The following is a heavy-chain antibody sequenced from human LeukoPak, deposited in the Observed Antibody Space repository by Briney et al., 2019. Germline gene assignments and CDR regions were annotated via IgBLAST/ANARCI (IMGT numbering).Heavy chain of an antibody. D-gene: IGHD3-3*01. CDR3: ATDRGWRTSGYYLYYFEY. CDR1: GLTFSSSA. Sequence: GKSLRLSCAASGLTFSSSAMHWVRQTSDKGLEWVATISDDGNDKHYTDSVRGRFTISRDNTMNSLYLQMSSLRAEDTAVYYCATDRGWRTSGYYLYYFEYWGQGTLVTYSS. J-gene: IGHJ4*02. V-gene: IGHV3-30*04. CDR2: ISDDGNDK.